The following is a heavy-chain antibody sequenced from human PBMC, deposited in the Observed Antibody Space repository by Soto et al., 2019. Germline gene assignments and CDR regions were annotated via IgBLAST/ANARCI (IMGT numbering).Heavy chain of an antibody. CDR2: ISDTGAST. Sequence: HGGSVTISRGASRLTFRESGVDLGVKAVGKGLEWVASISDTGASTWYAESVRGRLSISRDNSKNTLYLQMNSLRGEDTAVYYCAKGRGSGWAWCVDNWGPGTLVTGS. J-gene: IGHJ4*02. CDR3: AKGRGSGWAWCVDN. D-gene: IGHD6-19*01. CDR1: RLTFRESG. V-gene: IGHV3-23*01.